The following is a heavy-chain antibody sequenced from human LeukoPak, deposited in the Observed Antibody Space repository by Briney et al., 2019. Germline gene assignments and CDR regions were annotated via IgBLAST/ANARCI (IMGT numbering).Heavy chain of an antibody. J-gene: IGHJ4*02. D-gene: IGHD1-26*01. Sequence: GESLKISCKGSGYRFTSYWISWVRQMPGRGLEWMGRIDPSDSYTNYSPSFQGHVTISADKSISTAYLQWSSLKASDTAMYYCARQEGVVGATYPAVWGQGTLVTVSS. CDR3: ARQEGVVGATYPAV. V-gene: IGHV5-10-1*01. CDR2: IDPSDSYT. CDR1: GYRFTSYW.